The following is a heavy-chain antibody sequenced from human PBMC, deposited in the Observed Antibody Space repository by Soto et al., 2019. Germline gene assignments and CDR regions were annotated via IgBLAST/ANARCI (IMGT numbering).Heavy chain of an antibody. D-gene: IGHD3-16*01. CDR3: AGQPTAGSFYDLGSYYYYYGMDV. Sequence: SETLSLTCAVYGGSFSGYYWSWIRQPPGKGLEWIGEINHSGSTNYNPSLKSRVTISVDTSKNQFSLKLSSVTAADTAVYYCAGQPTAGSFYDLGSYYYYYGMDVWGQGTTVT. J-gene: IGHJ6*02. CDR1: GGSFSGYY. V-gene: IGHV4-34*01. CDR2: INHSGST.